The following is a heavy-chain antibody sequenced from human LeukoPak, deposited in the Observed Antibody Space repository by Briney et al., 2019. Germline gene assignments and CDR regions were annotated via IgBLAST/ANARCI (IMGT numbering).Heavy chain of an antibody. J-gene: IGHJ6*02. CDR3: AKDIWFGELTAGRDHYGTDV. D-gene: IGHD3-10*01. V-gene: IGHV3-43*01. CDR1: GFTFDDYT. CDR2: ISWDGGST. Sequence: GGSLRLSCAASGFTFDDYTMHWVRQAPGKGLEWVSLISWDGGSTYYADSVKGRFTISRDNSKNSLYLQMNSLRTEDTALYYCAKDIWFGELTAGRDHYGTDVWGQGTTVTVSS.